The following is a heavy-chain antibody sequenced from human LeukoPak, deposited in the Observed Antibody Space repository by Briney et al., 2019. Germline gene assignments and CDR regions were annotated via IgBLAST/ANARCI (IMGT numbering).Heavy chain of an antibody. Sequence: PSETLSLTCAVYGGSFSDYFWSWIRQPPGKGLEWIGEISHSGSTTYNPSLRSRVTISGDTSKKQFSLKLSSATAADTAVYYCVTYYYGSSAPKRNYWGQGILVTVSS. D-gene: IGHD3-22*01. CDR1: GGSFSDYF. CDR3: VTYYYGSSAPKRNY. J-gene: IGHJ4*02. V-gene: IGHV4-34*01. CDR2: ISHSGST.